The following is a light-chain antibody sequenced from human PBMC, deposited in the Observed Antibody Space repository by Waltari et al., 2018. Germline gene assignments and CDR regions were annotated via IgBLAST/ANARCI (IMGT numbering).Light chain of an antibody. Sequence: DIQMTQSPSSVSASVGDRVTITCRASQDINSWLAWYQQKPGKAPKLLIYAASRLNRGVPSRFSGSGSGTHFTRTISSLQPEDFGSYLCQQAEIFPLTFGGGTTVEIK. J-gene: IGKJ4*01. V-gene: IGKV1-12*01. CDR3: QQAEIFPLT. CDR1: QDINSW. CDR2: AAS.